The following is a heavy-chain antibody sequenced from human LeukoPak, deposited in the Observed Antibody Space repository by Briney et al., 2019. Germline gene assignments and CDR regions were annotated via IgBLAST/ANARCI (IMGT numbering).Heavy chain of an antibody. D-gene: IGHD3-10*01. CDR1: GDSISNYY. V-gene: IGHV4-4*07. CDR2: IYTSGST. Sequence: SETLSLTCTVSGDSISNYYWSWIRQPAGKGLEWIWRIYTSGSTNYNPSLKSRVTMSVDTSKNQFSLKLSSVTAADTAVYYCARVSLVRGAPDYYFDYWGQGTLVTVSS. J-gene: IGHJ4*02. CDR3: ARVSLVRGAPDYYFDY.